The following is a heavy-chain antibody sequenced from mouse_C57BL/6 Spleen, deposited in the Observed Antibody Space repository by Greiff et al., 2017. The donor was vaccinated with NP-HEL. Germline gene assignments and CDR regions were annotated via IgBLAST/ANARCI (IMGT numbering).Heavy chain of an antibody. CDR3: ARDTTVEYYFDY. Sequence: EVQLQQSGPVLVKPGASVKMSCKASGYTFTDYYMNWVKQSHGKSLEWIGVINPYNGGTSYNQKFKGKATLTVDKSSSTAYMELNSLTSEDSAVYYCARDTTVEYYFDYWGQGTTLTVSS. V-gene: IGHV1-19*01. CDR2: INPYNGGT. D-gene: IGHD1-1*01. CDR1: GYTFTDYY. J-gene: IGHJ2*01.